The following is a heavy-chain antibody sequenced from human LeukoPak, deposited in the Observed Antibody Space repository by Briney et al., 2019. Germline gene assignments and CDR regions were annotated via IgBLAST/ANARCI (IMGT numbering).Heavy chain of an antibody. CDR3: ATFQAASAKKDDAFDI. CDR1: GFTFSSYG. V-gene: IGHV3-23*01. CDR2: ISGSGGST. J-gene: IGHJ3*02. D-gene: IGHD6-25*01. Sequence: PGGSLRLSCAASGFTFSSYGMSWVRQAPGKGLEWVSAISGSGGSTYYADSVKGRFTISRDNSKNTLYLQMNSLRAEDTAVYYCATFQAASAKKDDAFDIWGQGTMVTVSS.